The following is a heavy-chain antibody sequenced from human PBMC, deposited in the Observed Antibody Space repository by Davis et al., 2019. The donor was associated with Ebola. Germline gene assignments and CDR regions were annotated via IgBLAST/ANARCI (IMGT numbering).Heavy chain of an antibody. Sequence: PGGSLRLSCAASGFTFSSYGMHWVRQAPGKGLEWVAVIWYDGSNKYYADSVKCRFTISRDNSKNTLYLQMNSLRAEDTAVYYCARDQSNYDILTYGMDVWGQGTTVTVSS. CDR1: GFTFSSYG. V-gene: IGHV3-33*01. CDR2: IWYDGSNK. CDR3: ARDQSNYDILTYGMDV. D-gene: IGHD3-9*01. J-gene: IGHJ6*02.